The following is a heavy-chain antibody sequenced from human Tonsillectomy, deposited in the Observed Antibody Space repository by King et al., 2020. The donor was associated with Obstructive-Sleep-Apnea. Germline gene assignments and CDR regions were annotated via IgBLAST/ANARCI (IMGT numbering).Heavy chain of an antibody. V-gene: IGHV3-33*06. CDR2: IWYDGSNK. J-gene: IGHJ2*01. CDR1: GFTFSSNG. D-gene: IGHD1-14*01. CDR3: AKGEEPMHWYFDL. Sequence: QVQLVESGGGVVQPGRSLRLSCAASGFTFSSNGMHWVRQAPGKGLEWVAVIWYDGSNKYYADSVKGRFNISRDNSENTVYLQMNSLRAEDTAVYYCAKGEEPMHWYFDLWGRGTMVTVSS.